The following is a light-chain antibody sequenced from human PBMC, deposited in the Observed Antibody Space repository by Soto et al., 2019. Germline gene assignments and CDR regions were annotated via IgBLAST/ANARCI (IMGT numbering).Light chain of an antibody. CDR2: DAS. CDR1: QSVSKY. V-gene: IGKV3-11*01. J-gene: IGKJ4*01. Sequence: EIVLTQSPATLSLSPGERATLSCRASQSVSKYLAWYQQKPGQAPRLLIHDASNRATGIPARFSGSGSGTDFTLTISCLEPEDFGVYYCQLRSNWPQITFGGGTKVEIK. CDR3: QLRSNWPQIT.